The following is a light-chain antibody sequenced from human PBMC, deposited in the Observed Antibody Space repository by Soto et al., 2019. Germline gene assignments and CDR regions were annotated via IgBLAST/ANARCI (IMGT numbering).Light chain of an antibody. CDR1: QTILSY. CDR3: RQSYNTPWT. V-gene: IGKV1-39*01. Sequence: DIQMTQSPFSLSASVGDRVTITCRASQTILSYLNWYQQKPGKAPKLLISAASNLQSGVPSRFSGVGSGTEFTLTISSLQPEDFATYHCRQSYNTPWTFGQGTKVEVK. J-gene: IGKJ1*01. CDR2: AAS.